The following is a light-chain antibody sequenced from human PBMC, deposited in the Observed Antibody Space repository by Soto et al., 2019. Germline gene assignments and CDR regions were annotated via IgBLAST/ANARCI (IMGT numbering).Light chain of an antibody. CDR1: QSVGNN. CDR3: QQYTDSPFT. CDR2: GAS. V-gene: IGKV3-15*01. Sequence: EIVMTQSPATLSVSPGERATLSCRASQSVGNNLAWYQQRPGQAPRVLIHGASARPSGVPARFSGSGSGTDFTLTISSLQSEEFAIYYWQQYTDSPFTFGPGTTVDLK. J-gene: IGKJ3*01.